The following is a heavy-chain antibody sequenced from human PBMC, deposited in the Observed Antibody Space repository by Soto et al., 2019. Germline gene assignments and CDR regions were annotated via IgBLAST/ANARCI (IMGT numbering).Heavy chain of an antibody. D-gene: IGHD3-16*01. CDR1: GFTFRSYA. J-gene: IGHJ6*02. Sequence: PGGSLRLSCAASGFTFRSYALSWVRQAPGKGLEWVSVITGSAGSTYYADSVKGRFTISRDNSKKTLYLQMNSLRAEDTAVYYCAKGAFAFPDYYYTMDVWGQGTTVTVS. CDR3: AKGAFAFPDYYYTMDV. CDR2: ITGSAGST. V-gene: IGHV3-23*01.